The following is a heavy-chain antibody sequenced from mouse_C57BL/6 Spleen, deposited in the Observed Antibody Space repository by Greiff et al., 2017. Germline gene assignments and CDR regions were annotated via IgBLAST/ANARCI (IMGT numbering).Heavy chain of an antibody. CDR1: GFSFTSYG. CDR2: IWSDGST. V-gene: IGHV2-6-1*01. J-gene: IGHJ3*01. CDR3: ARQGLKGPLAY. Sequence: VQVVESGPGLVAPSQCLSITCTVSGFSFTSYGVHWVRQPPGKGLEWLVVIWSDGSTTYYSALKSRLSISEDNSKSQVFLKMNSRQTDDTAMYYCARQGLKGPLAYWGQGTLVTVSA. D-gene: IGHD1-3*01.